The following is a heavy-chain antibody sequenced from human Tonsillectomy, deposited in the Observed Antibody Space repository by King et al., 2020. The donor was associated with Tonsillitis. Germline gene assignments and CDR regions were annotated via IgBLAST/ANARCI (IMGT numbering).Heavy chain of an antibody. CDR3: GRCEGGVFDP. V-gene: IGHV4-31*03. Sequence: MQLQESGPGLVKPSQTLSLTCTVSGGSISGGAYYWSWIRQHPGKGLEWIWYIYNIENTFYNPPLKSRLTIAEDTSKNQFSLRLPSVTAADTAVYYCGRCEGGVFDPWGQGTLVTVSS. CDR1: GGSISGGAYY. J-gene: IGHJ5*02. CDR2: IYNIENT. D-gene: IGHD2-15*01.